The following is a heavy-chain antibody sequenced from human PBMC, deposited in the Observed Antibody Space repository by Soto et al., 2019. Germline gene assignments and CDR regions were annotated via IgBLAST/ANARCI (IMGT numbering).Heavy chain of an antibody. Sequence: SETLSLTCTVSGGSVSSGSYHWSWIRQPPGKGLEWIGYIYYSGSTNYNPSLKSRVTISVDTSKNQFSLKLSSVTAADTAVYYCARGPIHWSGTTYGMDVWGQGTTVTVSS. CDR1: GGSVSSGSYH. V-gene: IGHV4-61*01. CDR3: ARGPIHWSGTTYGMDV. D-gene: IGHD3-3*01. J-gene: IGHJ6*02. CDR2: IYYSGST.